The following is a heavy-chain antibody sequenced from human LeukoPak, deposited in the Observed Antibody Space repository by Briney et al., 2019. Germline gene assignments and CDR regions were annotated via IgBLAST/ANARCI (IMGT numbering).Heavy chain of an antibody. CDR1: GFTFSSYG. CDR3: AKDRRQLPDFDY. CDR2: IRYDGSNK. D-gene: IGHD1-1*01. Sequence: GGSLRLSCAASGFTFSSYGMHWVRQAPGKGLEWVAFIRYDGSNKYYADSVKGRFTISRDNSKNTLYLQMNSLRAGDTAVYYCAKDRRQLPDFDYWGQGTLVTVSS. V-gene: IGHV3-30*02. J-gene: IGHJ4*02.